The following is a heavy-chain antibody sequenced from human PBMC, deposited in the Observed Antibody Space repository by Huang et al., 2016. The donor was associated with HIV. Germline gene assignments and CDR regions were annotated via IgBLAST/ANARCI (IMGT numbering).Heavy chain of an antibody. D-gene: IGHD5-12*01. CDR3: AKDREDSAYQLDY. V-gene: IGHV3-30*18. Sequence: QVQLVESGGGVVQPGRSLRLSCAASGFTFSNYGVHWVRQAPGKGLEWVAARSYDGSYQYYSDCVKGRFTISRDDSQNTLYLQMSSLRAEDTAVYFCAKDREDSAYQLDYWGQGTRVTVSS. J-gene: IGHJ4*02. CDR1: GFTFSNYG. CDR2: RSYDGSYQ.